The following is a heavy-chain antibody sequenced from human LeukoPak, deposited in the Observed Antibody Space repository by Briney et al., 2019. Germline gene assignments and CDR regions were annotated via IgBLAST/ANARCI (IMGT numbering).Heavy chain of an antibody. Sequence: ASVTVSCKTSGGTFSTYSISWVRQAPGQGLEWMGDIIPVFRTTHYAQNIQGRVTITADKSTNTAYMELNSLRSEDTAVYYCARAAAGQKLGHWGQGTLVTVSS. D-gene: IGHD6-13*01. V-gene: IGHV1-69*06. CDR1: GGTFSTYS. J-gene: IGHJ4*02. CDR2: IIPVFRTT. CDR3: ARAAAGQKLGH.